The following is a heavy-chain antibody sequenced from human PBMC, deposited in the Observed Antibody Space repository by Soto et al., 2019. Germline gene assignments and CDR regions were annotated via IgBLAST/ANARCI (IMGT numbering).Heavy chain of an antibody. CDR2: INPAGGTT. V-gene: IGHV1-46*01. CDR1: GYSFTSTY. J-gene: IGHJ4*02. Sequence: QVQLVQSGAEVKKPGASVRISCRASGYSFTSTYVHWVRQAPGQGPEWMGIINPAGGTTYDAQKFQGRLTITSDTSTDTVFMDLNDLTSEDTAVYFCALKVVTYYDNWGQGTLLTVSS. D-gene: IGHD2-21*02. CDR3: ALKVVTYYDN.